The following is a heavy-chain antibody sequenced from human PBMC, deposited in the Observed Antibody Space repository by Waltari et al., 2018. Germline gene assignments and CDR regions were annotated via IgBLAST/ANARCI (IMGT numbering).Heavy chain of an antibody. CDR1: GGSISSSSYY. Sequence: QLQLQESGPGLVKPSETLSLTCTVSGGSISSSSYYWGWIRQPPGKGLEWIGSIYYSGSTYYNPSLKSRVTISVDTSKNQFSLKLSSVTAADTAVYYCASGYSGSYYTDYWGQGTLVTVSS. CDR2: IYYSGST. D-gene: IGHD1-26*01. CDR3: ASGYSGSYYTDY. V-gene: IGHV4-39*07. J-gene: IGHJ4*02.